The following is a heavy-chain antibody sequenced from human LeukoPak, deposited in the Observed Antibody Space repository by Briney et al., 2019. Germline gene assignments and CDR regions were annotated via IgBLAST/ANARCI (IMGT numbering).Heavy chain of an antibody. Sequence: PGGSLRLSCAASGFKFSDYTMNWFRQAPGKGLEWLSYISGSSGSIYYADSVKGRFTVSRDNAKNSLYLQMNSLRAEDTAVYYCARDPGYCTNGVCYTYYYYMDVWGKGTTVTVSS. D-gene: IGHD2-8*01. V-gene: IGHV3-48*01. CDR2: ISGSSGSI. CDR1: GFKFSDYT. J-gene: IGHJ6*03. CDR3: ARDPGYCTNGVCYTYYYYMDV.